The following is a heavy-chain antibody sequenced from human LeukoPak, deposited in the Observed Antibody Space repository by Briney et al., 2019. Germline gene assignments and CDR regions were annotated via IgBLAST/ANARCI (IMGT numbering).Heavy chain of an antibody. CDR3: ARYDYVWGSYRYRGGFDY. D-gene: IGHD3-16*02. J-gene: IGHJ4*02. CDR2: ISGSGGST. CDR1: GFTFSSYA. V-gene: IGHV3-23*01. Sequence: GGSLRLSCAASGFTFSSYAMSWVRQAPGKGLEWVSAISGSGGSTYYADSVKGRFTISRDNAKNSLYLQMNSLRAEDTAVYYCARYDYVWGSYRYRGGFDYWGQGTLVTVSS.